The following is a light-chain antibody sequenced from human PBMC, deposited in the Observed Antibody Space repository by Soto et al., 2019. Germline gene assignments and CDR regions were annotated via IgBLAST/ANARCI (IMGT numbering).Light chain of an antibody. CDR3: QQFSSPPFFP. CDR2: WAS. Sequence: DIVMTQSPDSLAVSLVESSTINCKSSHIVFKCSNNKDCLAWYQQKPGQPPKLLLYWASTRESGVPDRFSGSGSGTDFTLTISSLQAEDVAIYYCQQFSSPPFFPFGQGTKVDI. V-gene: IGKV4-1*01. J-gene: IGKJ2*01. CDR1: HIVFKCSNNKDC.